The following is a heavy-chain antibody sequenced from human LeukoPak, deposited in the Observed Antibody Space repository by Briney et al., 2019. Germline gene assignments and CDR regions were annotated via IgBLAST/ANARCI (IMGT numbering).Heavy chain of an antibody. D-gene: IGHD2-15*01. V-gene: IGHV3-30*18. CDR1: GFTFSGYG. J-gene: IGHJ4*02. CDR3: ANGGAEKDIVVLVTANFDY. Sequence: GGSLRLSCAASGFTFSGYGMHWVRQAPGKGLEWVAVISYDGSNKYYADSVKGRFTISRDNSKNTLYLQMNSLRAEDTAVYYCANGGAEKDIVVLVTANFDYWGQGTLGTVSS. CDR2: ISYDGSNK.